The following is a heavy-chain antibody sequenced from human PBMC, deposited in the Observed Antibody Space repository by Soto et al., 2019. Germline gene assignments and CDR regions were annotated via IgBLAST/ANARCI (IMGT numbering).Heavy chain of an antibody. D-gene: IGHD3-10*01. CDR2: INHSGST. Sequence: PSETKSLTSAVDDGYFIGYDWGWISKNTGKGLEWIGEINHSGSTNYNPSLKSRVTISVDTSKNQFSLKLSSVTAADTAVYYCARADGSGSYYAYYYYYMDVWGKGTTVTVSS. V-gene: IGHV4-34*01. CDR3: ARADGSGSYYAYYYYYMDV. J-gene: IGHJ6*03. CDR1: DGYFIGYD.